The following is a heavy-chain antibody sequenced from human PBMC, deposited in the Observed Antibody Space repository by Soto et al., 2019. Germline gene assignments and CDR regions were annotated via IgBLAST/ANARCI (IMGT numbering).Heavy chain of an antibody. CDR2: IYYSGST. CDR1: GGSISSSSYY. D-gene: IGHD4-4*01. Sequence: QLQLQESGPGLVKPSETLSLTCTVSGGSISSSSYYWGWIRQPPGKGLEWIGSIYYSGSTYYNPSLKSRVTISVDTSKNQFSLKLSSVTAADTAVYYCARHSVFIQYFDYWGQGTLVTVSS. CDR3: ARHSVFIQYFDY. J-gene: IGHJ4*02. V-gene: IGHV4-39*01.